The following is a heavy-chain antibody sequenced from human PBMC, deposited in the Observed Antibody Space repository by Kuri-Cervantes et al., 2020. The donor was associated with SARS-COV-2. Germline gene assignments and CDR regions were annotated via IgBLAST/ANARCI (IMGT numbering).Heavy chain of an antibody. Sequence: GGSLRLSCAASGFSFSSYGMHWVRQAPGKGLEWVAVISYDGNDKYYADSVKGRFTISRDNSKNTLYLQMNSLRAEDTAVYYCARDLIFVAYNRGTGAFDIWGQGTMVTVSS. D-gene: IGHD3-10*01. CDR2: ISYDGNDK. CDR1: GFSFSSYG. CDR3: ARDLIFVAYNRGTGAFDI. J-gene: IGHJ3*02. V-gene: IGHV3-30*03.